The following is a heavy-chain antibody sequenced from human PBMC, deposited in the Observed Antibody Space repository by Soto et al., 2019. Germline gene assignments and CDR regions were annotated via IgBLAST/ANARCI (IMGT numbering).Heavy chain of an antibody. CDR2: SGST. CDR3: ARLTPWGSGNYLIGAFDI. V-gene: IGHV4-61*07. Sequence: SGSTNYNPSLKSRVTISVDTSKNQFSLQLSSVTAADTAVYYCARLTPWGSGNYLIGAFDIWGQGTMVTVSS. D-gene: IGHD3-10*01. J-gene: IGHJ3*02.